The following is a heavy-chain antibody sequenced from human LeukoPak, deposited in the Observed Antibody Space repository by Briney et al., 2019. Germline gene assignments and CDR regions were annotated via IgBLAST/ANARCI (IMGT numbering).Heavy chain of an antibody. D-gene: IGHD3-3*01. Sequence: GGSLRLSCAASGFTFSSYSMNWVRQAPGKGLEWVSSISSSSSYIYYADSVKGRFTIPRDNAKNSLYLQMNSLRAEDTAVYYCARDWVRFAFDIWGQGTMVTVSS. CDR2: ISSSSSYI. J-gene: IGHJ3*02. CDR1: GFTFSSYS. CDR3: ARDWVRFAFDI. V-gene: IGHV3-21*01.